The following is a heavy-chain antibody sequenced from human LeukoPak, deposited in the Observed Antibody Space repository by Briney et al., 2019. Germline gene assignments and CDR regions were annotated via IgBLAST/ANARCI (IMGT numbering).Heavy chain of an antibody. CDR3: ARVMGKRWNWYFDL. Sequence: SETLSLTCTVCGGPISSFYWSWIRQPPGKGLEWIGYIYYSGSTNYNPSLKSRVTISVDTSKNQFSLKLSSVTAADTAVYYCARVMGKRWNWYFDLWGRGTLVTVSS. J-gene: IGHJ2*01. CDR1: GGPISSFY. D-gene: IGHD1-1*01. CDR2: IYYSGST. V-gene: IGHV4-59*01.